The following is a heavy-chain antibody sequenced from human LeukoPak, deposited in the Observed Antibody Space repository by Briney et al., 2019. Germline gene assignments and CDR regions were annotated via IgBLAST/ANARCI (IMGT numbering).Heavy chain of an antibody. J-gene: IGHJ6*03. V-gene: IGHV4-39*07. CDR1: GGSISSSSYY. CDR3: ARVVMLYYYGSGSWIYYMDV. D-gene: IGHD3-10*01. CDR2: IYYSGST. Sequence: SETLSLTCTVSGGSISSSSYYWGWIRQPPGKGLEWIGSIYYSGSTYYNPSLKSRVTISVDTSKNQFSLKLSSVTAADTAVYYCARVVMLYYYGSGSWIYYMDVWGKGTTVTVSS.